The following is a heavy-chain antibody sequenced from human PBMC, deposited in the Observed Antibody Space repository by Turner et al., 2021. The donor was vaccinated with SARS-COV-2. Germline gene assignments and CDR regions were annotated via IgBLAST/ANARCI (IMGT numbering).Heavy chain of an antibody. D-gene: IGHD2-2*01. J-gene: IGHJ5*02. CDR2: MNANSGNT. Sequence: QVQLVPSGAGVKKPGASAKDSCKASGYTFTSSEINWVRQATGQGLEWMGWMNANSGNTGYAQKVQGRVTMTRNTSRSTVYMELNSLRAEDTAVYYCARGADCSSTKGYTGGWIDPWGQGTLVTVSS. CDR1: GYTFTSSE. CDR3: ARGADCSSTKGYTGGWIDP. V-gene: IGHV1-8*01.